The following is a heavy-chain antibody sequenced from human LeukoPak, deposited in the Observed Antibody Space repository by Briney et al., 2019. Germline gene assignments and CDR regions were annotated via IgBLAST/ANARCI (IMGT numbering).Heavy chain of an antibody. J-gene: IGHJ4*02. Sequence: GESLKISCRGSGYNFTPYWIVWVRQMPGKGLEWMGITFPGDSYTIYSPSFQGQVTISADKSITTAYLQWNSLKASDTAMYYCARGFSSAWSYFDYWGQGTLVTVSS. CDR3: ARGFSSAWSYFDY. D-gene: IGHD6-19*01. V-gene: IGHV5-51*01. CDR1: GYNFTPYW. CDR2: TFPGDSYT.